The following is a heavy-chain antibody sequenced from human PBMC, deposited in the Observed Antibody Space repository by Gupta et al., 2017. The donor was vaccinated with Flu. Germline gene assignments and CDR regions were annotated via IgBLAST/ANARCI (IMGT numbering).Heavy chain of an antibody. D-gene: IGHD1-1*01. J-gene: IGHJ4*02. V-gene: IGHV3-74*01. Sequence: HWVRQVQGQGLIWVSRINPDGTTTNHADSVRGRFTISRDIAKNTVYLQMNSLKAEDTAIYYCSSDMTGPNDSWGQGTLVTVSA. CDR3: SSDMTGPNDS. CDR2: INPDGTTT.